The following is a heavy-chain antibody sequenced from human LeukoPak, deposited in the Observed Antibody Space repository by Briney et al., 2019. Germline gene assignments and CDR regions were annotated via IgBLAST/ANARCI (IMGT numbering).Heavy chain of an antibody. D-gene: IGHD3-3*01. CDR2: ISYDGSNK. CDR3: ARANWSWFDP. Sequence: PGGSLRLSCAASGLTFSSYAMHWVRQAPGKGLEWVAVISYDGSNKYYADSVKGRFTISRDNSKNTLYLQMNSLTAADTAVYYCARANWSWFDPWGQGTLVTVSS. V-gene: IGHV3-30-3*01. J-gene: IGHJ5*02. CDR1: GLTFSSYA.